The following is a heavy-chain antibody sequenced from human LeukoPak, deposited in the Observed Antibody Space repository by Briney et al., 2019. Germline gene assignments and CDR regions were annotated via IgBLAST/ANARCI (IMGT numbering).Heavy chain of an antibody. CDR2: ISGSGGST. J-gene: IGHJ4*02. Sequence: PGGSLRLSCAASGFTFSNAWMNWVRQAPGKGLEWVSAISGSGGSTYYADSVKGRFTISRDNSKNTLYLQMNSLRAEDTAVYYCATYGSGTDFDYWGRGTLVTVSS. D-gene: IGHD3-10*01. CDR1: GFTFSNAW. V-gene: IGHV3-23*01. CDR3: ATYGSGTDFDY.